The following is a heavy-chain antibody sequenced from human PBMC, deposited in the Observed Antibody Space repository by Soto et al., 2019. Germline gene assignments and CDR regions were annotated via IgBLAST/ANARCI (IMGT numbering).Heavy chain of an antibody. J-gene: IGHJ4*02. Sequence: EVQLVESGGGLIQPGGSLRLSCAASGFTVSSNYMSWVRQAPGKGLEWVSVIYSGGSTYYADSVKGRFTISRDNAETSLYLQMNSLRAEDTAVYYCARSSGHYRPFDSWGQGTLVTVSS. CDR3: ARSSGHYRPFDS. D-gene: IGHD3-22*01. V-gene: IGHV3-53*01. CDR2: IYSGGST. CDR1: GFTVSSNY.